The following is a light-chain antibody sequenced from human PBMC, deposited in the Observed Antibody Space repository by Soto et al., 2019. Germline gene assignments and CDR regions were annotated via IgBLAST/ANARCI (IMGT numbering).Light chain of an antibody. Sequence: TVLTQSPGTLSLSPGERATLSCGASQSISSSYLAWYQQKPGQAPRLLLYGASNRATGIPDRFSGSGSGTDFTLTISRLEPEDFAVYYCQHYGSSPTFGQGTKVDIK. CDR1: QSISSSY. CDR3: QHYGSSPT. CDR2: GAS. V-gene: IGKV3-20*01. J-gene: IGKJ1*01.